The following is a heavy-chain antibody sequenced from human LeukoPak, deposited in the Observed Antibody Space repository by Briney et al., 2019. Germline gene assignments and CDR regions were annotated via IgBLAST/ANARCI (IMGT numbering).Heavy chain of an antibody. CDR1: GGSISSYY. D-gene: IGHD6-13*01. CDR3: ARVQQGSYSDY. CDR2: IYYSGST. Sequence: SETLSLTCTVSGGSISSYYRSWIRQPPGKGLEWIGYIYYSGSTNYNPSLKSRVTISVDTSKNQFSLKLSSVTAADTAVYCCARVQQGSYSDYWGQGTLVTVSS. J-gene: IGHJ4*02. V-gene: IGHV4-59*01.